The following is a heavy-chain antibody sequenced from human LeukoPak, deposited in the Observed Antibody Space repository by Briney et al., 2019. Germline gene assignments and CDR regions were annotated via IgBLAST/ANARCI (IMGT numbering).Heavy chain of an antibody. CDR3: AKDVEYYDFWSGYSFFDY. CDR1: GFTVSSNY. D-gene: IGHD3-3*01. J-gene: IGHJ4*02. V-gene: IGHV3-66*01. CDR2: IYSGGST. Sequence: PGGSLRLSCAASGFTVSSNYMSWVRQAPGKGLEWVSVIYSGGSTYYADSVKGRFTISRDNSKNTLYLQMNSLRAEDTAVYYCAKDVEYYDFWSGYSFFDYWGQGTLVTVSS.